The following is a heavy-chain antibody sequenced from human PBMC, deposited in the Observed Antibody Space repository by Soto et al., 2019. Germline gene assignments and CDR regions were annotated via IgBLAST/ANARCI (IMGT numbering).Heavy chain of an antibody. Sequence: QVQLQESGPGLVKPSQTLSLTCTVSGGSISSGDYYWSWIRQPPGKGLEWIGYIYYSWSTYYNPSLKSRVTISVDTSKNHFSLKLSSVTAADTAVYYCARWDCSSTSCYPFDYWGQGTLVTVSS. CDR3: ARWDCSSTSCYPFDY. V-gene: IGHV4-30-4*01. CDR1: GGSISSGDYY. D-gene: IGHD2-2*01. J-gene: IGHJ4*02. CDR2: IYYSWST.